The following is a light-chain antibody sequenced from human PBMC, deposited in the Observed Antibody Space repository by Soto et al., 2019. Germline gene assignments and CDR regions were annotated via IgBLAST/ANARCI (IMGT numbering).Light chain of an antibody. CDR3: SSYTSSSNLDG. CDR1: SSDVGGYNY. J-gene: IGLJ1*01. V-gene: IGLV2-14*01. Sequence: QSVLTQPASVSGSPGQSITISCTGTSSDVGGYNYVSWYQQHPGKAPRLMIYEVSNRPSGVSSRFSGSKSGNTASLTISGLQAEDEADYYCSSYTSSSNLDGFGTGTKVTVL. CDR2: EVS.